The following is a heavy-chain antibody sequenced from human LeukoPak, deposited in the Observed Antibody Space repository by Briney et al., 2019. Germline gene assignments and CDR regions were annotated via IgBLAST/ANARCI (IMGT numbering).Heavy chain of an antibody. CDR1: GFTFSSYT. J-gene: IGHJ4*02. Sequence: NPGGSLRLSCAGSGFTFSSYTMNWVRHAPGKGLEWVSSISETSIYINYADSVKGRFTISRDNAKYSLYLQMTSLRAEDTAVYYCAAVVRSGSPFDYWGQGTLVTVSS. CDR2: ISETSIYI. V-gene: IGHV3-21*01. D-gene: IGHD6-19*01. CDR3: AAVVRSGSPFDY.